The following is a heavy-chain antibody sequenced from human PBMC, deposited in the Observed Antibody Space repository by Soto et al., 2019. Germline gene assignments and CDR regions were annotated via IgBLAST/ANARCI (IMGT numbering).Heavy chain of an antibody. Sequence: SVKVSCKASGDTFNFYTINWVRQAPGLGLEWMGRFNPILSFSNSALKFQGRVTLTADKSTITAYMVLSSLRSEDTAVYYCAKGVPGIAVAGTGYFQHWGQGTLVTVSS. CDR1: GDTFNFYT. CDR2: FNPILSFS. J-gene: IGHJ1*01. CDR3: AKGVPGIAVAGTGYFQH. V-gene: IGHV1-69*02. D-gene: IGHD6-19*01.